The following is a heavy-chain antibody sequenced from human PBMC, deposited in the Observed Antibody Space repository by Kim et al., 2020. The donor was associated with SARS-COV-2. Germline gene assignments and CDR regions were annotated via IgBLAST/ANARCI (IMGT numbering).Heavy chain of an antibody. V-gene: IGHV4-31*03. D-gene: IGHD6-19*01. CDR2: IYYSGST. CDR3: ASAVAAPNWFDP. Sequence: SETLSLTCTVSGGSISSGGYYWSWIRQHPGKGLEWIGYIYYSGSTYYNPSLKSRVTISVDTSKNQFSLKLSSVTAADTAVYYCASAVAAPNWFDPWGQGTLVTVSS. J-gene: IGHJ5*02. CDR1: GGSISSGGYY.